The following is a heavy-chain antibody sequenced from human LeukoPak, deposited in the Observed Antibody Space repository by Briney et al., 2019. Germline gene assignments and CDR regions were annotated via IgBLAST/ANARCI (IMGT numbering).Heavy chain of an antibody. CDR1: GNIFSHYD. CDR2: INPSGGST. J-gene: IGHJ4*02. D-gene: IGHD2-2*01. V-gene: IGHV1-46*01. CDR3: ARVRYCSSTSCSMGDY. Sequence: ASLKVSCKASGNIFSHYDITCVRQAPGQGLEWMGIINPSGGSTSYAQKFQGRVTMTRDTSTSTVYMELSSLRSEDTAVYYCARVRYCSSTSCSMGDYWGQRTLVTVSS.